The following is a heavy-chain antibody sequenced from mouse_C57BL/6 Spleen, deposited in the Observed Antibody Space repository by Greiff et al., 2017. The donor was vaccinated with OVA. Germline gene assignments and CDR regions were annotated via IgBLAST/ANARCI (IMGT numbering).Heavy chain of an antibody. CDR3: ASSSGPYAMDY. Sequence: ESGPGLVKPSQSLSLTCSVTGYSITSGYYWNWIRQFPGNKLEWMGYISYDGSNNYNPSLKNRISITRDTSKNQFFLKLNSVTTEDTATYYCASSSGPYAMDYWGQGTSVTVSS. J-gene: IGHJ4*01. D-gene: IGHD3-2*02. V-gene: IGHV3-6*01. CDR1: GYSITSGYY. CDR2: ISYDGSN.